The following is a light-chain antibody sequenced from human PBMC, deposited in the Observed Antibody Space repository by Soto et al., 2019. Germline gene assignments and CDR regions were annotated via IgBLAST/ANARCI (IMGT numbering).Light chain of an antibody. CDR3: QQYGKT. J-gene: IGKJ1*01. CDR1: QSVSSN. V-gene: IGKV3-15*01. CDR2: GAS. Sequence: EIVMTQSPATLSVSPGARATLSCRASQSVSSNLAWYQQKPGQAPRLLIYGASTRATGIPARFSGGGSGTEFTLTISSLQSEDFAVYYCQQYGKTFGQGTKVEIK.